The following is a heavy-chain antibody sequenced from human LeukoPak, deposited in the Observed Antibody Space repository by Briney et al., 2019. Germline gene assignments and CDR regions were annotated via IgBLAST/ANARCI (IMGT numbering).Heavy chain of an antibody. D-gene: IGHD4-23*01. Sequence: GGSLRLSCAAFGFTFKSYAMSRVRQAPGKGLEWVSGISGSGVSTYYADSVKGRFTISRDNSKNTLYLQMNSLRAEDTAVYYCAIGPGGLFDYWGQGTLVTVSS. CDR1: GFTFKSYA. CDR2: ISGSGVST. J-gene: IGHJ4*02. V-gene: IGHV3-23*01. CDR3: AIGPGGLFDY.